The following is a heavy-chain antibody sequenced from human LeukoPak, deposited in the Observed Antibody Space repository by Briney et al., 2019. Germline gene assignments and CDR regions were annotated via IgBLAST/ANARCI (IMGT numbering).Heavy chain of an antibody. CDR3: ARGHSGWYDY. D-gene: IGHD6-19*01. CDR1: GFTFSSYA. J-gene: IGHJ4*02. Sequence: GGSLRLSCAASGFTFSSYAMSWVRQAPGKGLEWVSAISGSSGRTYYADSVRGRFTISRDNSKNTLYLQMNSLRAEDMAVYYCARGHSGWYDYWGQGTLVTVSS. V-gene: IGHV3-23*01. CDR2: ISGSSGRT.